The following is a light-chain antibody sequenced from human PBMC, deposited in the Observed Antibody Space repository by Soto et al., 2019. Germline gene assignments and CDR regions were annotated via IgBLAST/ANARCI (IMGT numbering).Light chain of an antibody. CDR3: AAWDDSLNGWV. Sequence: QSVLTQPPSASETPGQRVTISCSGSSSDIGSNSVHWYQQLPGTAPKLLIYRNNQRPSGVPDRFSGSKSGTSASLAISGLQSEDEADYYCAAWDDSLNGWVFGGGTKVTVL. CDR2: RNN. CDR1: SSDIGSNS. V-gene: IGLV1-44*01. J-gene: IGLJ3*02.